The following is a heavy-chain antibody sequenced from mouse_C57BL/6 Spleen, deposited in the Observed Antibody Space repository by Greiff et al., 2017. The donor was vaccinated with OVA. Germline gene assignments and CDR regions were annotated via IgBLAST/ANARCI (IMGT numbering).Heavy chain of an antibody. CDR3: ARSFITTVVATYYYAMDY. D-gene: IGHD1-1*01. CDR1: GFSLTSYG. J-gene: IGHJ4*01. CDR2: IWSGGST. Sequence: VKLQESGPGLVQPSQSLSITCTVSGFSLTSYGVHWVRQSPGKGLEWLGVIWSGGSTDYNAAFISRLSISKDNSKSQVFFKMNSLQADDTAIYYCARSFITTVVATYYYAMDYWGQGTSVTVSS. V-gene: IGHV2-2*01.